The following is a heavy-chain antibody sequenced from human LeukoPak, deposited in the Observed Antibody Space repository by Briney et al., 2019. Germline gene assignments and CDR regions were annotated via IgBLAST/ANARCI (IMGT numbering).Heavy chain of an antibody. D-gene: IGHD3-22*01. CDR1: GYTFTSYG. Sequence: ASVKVSCEASGYTFTSYGISWVRQAPGQGLEWMGWISAYNGNTNYAQKLQGRVTMTTDTSTSTAYMELRSLRSDDTAVYYCARTPGSGYRYYFDYWGQGTLVTVSS. CDR2: ISAYNGNT. V-gene: IGHV1-18*01. CDR3: ARTPGSGYRYYFDY. J-gene: IGHJ4*02.